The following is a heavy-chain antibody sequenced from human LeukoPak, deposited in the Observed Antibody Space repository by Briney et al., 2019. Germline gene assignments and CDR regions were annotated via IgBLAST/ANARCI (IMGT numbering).Heavy chain of an antibody. J-gene: IGHJ4*02. V-gene: IGHV1-8*03. CDR3: AREDYYDSGSNDY. Sequence: ASVKVSCKASGYTFTSYAMNWVRQATGQGLEWMGWMNPNSGITGYAQKFQGRVTISRNTSISTAYMELSSLRSEDTAVYYCAREDYYDSGSNDYWGQGTLVTVSS. CDR2: MNPNSGIT. CDR1: GYTFTSYA. D-gene: IGHD3-22*01.